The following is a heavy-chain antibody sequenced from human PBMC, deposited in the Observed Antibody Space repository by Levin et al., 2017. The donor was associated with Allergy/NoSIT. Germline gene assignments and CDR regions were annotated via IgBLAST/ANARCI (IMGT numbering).Heavy chain of an antibody. CDR1: GGSISSGGYS. D-gene: IGHD3-22*01. Sequence: SQTLSLTCAVSGGSISSGGYSWSWIRQPPGKGLEWIGYIYHSGSTYYNPSLKSRVTISVDRSKNQFSLKLSSVTAADTAVYYCASQYYYDSSGYYSDAFDIWGQGTMVTVSS. J-gene: IGHJ3*02. CDR2: IYHSGST. CDR3: ASQYYYDSSGYYSDAFDI. V-gene: IGHV4-30-2*01.